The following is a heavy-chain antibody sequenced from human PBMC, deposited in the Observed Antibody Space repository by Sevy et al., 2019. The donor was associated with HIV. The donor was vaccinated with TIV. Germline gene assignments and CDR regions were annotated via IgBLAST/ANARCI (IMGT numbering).Heavy chain of an antibody. CDR2: ISQSGST. J-gene: IGHJ4*02. V-gene: IGHV4-34*01. CDR1: GVSFSDYY. D-gene: IGHD2-15*01. Sequence: SETLSLTCAVSGVSFSDYYWSWIRQPPGKGLEWIGEISQSGSTNYNPSLKSRVIMSLDTSKNQFSLKLTSVTAADTAVYYWAGGPLFSPEYCSGGSCPTIDYWGQGTLVTVSS. CDR3: AGGPLFSPEYCSGGSCPTIDY.